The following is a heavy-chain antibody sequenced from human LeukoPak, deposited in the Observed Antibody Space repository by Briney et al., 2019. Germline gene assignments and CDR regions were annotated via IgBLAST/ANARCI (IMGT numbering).Heavy chain of an antibody. CDR2: IYYSGST. Sequence: SETLSLTCTVSGGSISSYYWSWIRQPPGKGLEWIGYIYYSGSTNYNPSLKSRVTISVDTSKNQFSLKLSSVTAADTAVYYCARDRGSSGWNLAPIDLWGRGTLVTVSS. V-gene: IGHV4-59*01. J-gene: IGHJ2*01. D-gene: IGHD6-19*01. CDR1: GGSISSYY. CDR3: ARDRGSSGWNLAPIDL.